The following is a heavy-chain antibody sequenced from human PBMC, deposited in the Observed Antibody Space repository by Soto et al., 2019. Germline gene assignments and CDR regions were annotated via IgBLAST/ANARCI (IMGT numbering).Heavy chain of an antibody. J-gene: IGHJ4*02. CDR2: IYHSGST. CDR1: GGSISSSNW. V-gene: IGHV4-4*02. Sequence: SETLSLTCAVSGGSISSSNWWSWVRQPPGKGLEWIGEIYHSGSTNYNPSLKSRVTISVDKSKNQFSLKLSSVTAADTAVYYCARESGGWLARYFDYWGQGTLVTVSS. CDR3: ARESGGWLARYFDY. D-gene: IGHD6-19*01.